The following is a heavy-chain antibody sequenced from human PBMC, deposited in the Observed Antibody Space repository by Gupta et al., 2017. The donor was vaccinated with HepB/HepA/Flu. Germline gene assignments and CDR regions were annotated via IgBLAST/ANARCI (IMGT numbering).Heavy chain of an antibody. CDR3: AKGRPGGDYDGSGYFY. CDR1: GFTFSSYG. Sequence: QVQLVESGGGVVQPGRSLRLSCAASGFTFSSYGMHWVRQAPGKGLEWVAVISYDGSNKYYADSVKGRFTISRDNSKNTLYLQMNSLRAEDTAVYYCAKGRPGGDYDGSGYFYWGQGTLVTVSS. J-gene: IGHJ4*02. D-gene: IGHD3-22*01. CDR2: ISYDGSNK. V-gene: IGHV3-30*18.